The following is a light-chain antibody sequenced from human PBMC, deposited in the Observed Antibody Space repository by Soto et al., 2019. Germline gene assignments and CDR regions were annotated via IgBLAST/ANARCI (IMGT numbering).Light chain of an antibody. Sequence: DIQMTQSPSSLSASVGDRVTITCQASQDISNNLNWYQQTSGKAPKLLIYGAYNLETGVPSRFTGSQSGTDFTFTLTSLQPEDVATYFCTQCDNLPPTLGGGTKVKI. V-gene: IGKV1-33*01. CDR2: GAY. CDR3: TQCDNLPPT. J-gene: IGKJ4*01. CDR1: QDISNN.